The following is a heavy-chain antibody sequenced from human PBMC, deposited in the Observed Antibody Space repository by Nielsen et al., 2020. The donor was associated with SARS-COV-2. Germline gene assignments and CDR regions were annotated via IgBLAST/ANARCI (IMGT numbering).Heavy chain of an antibody. D-gene: IGHD5-18*01. CDR3: ARQGPPTAMVLS. CDR2: TYYSGST. V-gene: IGHV4-39*01. Sequence: SETLSLTCTVSGGSISSSSYYWGWIRQPPGKGLEWIGSTYYSGSTYYNPSLKSRVTISVDTSKNQFSLKLSSVTAADTAVYYCARQGPPTAMVLSWGQGTLVTVSS. J-gene: IGHJ4*02. CDR1: GGSISSSSYY.